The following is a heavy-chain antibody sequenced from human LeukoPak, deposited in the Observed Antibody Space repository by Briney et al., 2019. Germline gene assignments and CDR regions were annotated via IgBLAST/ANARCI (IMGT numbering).Heavy chain of an antibody. CDR1: PYYFINFW. Sequence: GESLKISCKDSPYYFINFWIGWVRQMPGKGLEWMGIIYPADSATRYNPSFQGHVTISADRSASTAYLQWHSLKASDTAIYYCARGINDEYFQSWGQGTLVTVSS. V-gene: IGHV5-51*01. J-gene: IGHJ1*01. CDR2: IYPADSAT. CDR3: ARGINDEYFQS. D-gene: IGHD2/OR15-2a*01.